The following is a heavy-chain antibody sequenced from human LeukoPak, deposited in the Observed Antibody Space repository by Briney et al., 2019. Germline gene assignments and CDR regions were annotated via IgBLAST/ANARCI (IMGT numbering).Heavy chain of an antibody. CDR1: GYTFTGYY. D-gene: IGHD3-22*01. V-gene: IGHV1-2*02. Sequence: ASVKVSCKASGYTFTGYYMNWVRQAPGQGLEWMGWINPNSGGTNYAQKFQGRVTMTRDTSISIAYMELSRLGSDDTAVYYCARDDQYYYDSSGYPEGAFDIWGQGTMVTVSS. J-gene: IGHJ3*02. CDR3: ARDDQYYYDSSGYPEGAFDI. CDR2: INPNSGGT.